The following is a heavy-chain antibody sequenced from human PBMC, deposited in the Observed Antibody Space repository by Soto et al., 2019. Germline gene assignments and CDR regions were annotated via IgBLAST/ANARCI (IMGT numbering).Heavy chain of an antibody. CDR3: AKHLHIVVRFSPLFSFYGLDV. CDR2: IAASDGGT. J-gene: IGHJ6*02. Sequence: QPGGSLRLSCVASGFTFSTYAMSWVPQAPRRALEGVAGIAASDGGTYYADSVKGRFNISRENSKNTLYLQMNSPRAEDTAVYYCAKHLHIVVRFSPLFSFYGLDVWGQGTTVAVSS. CDR1: GFTFSTYA. V-gene: IGHV3-23*01. D-gene: IGHD2-2*01.